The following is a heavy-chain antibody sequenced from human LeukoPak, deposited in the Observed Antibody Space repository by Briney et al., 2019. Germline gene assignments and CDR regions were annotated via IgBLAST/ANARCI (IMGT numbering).Heavy chain of an antibody. CDR1: GFTFGSYW. V-gene: IGHV3-7*01. CDR2: IDQDGSEQ. Sequence: GGSLRLSCAASGFTFGSYWMTWVRQAPGKGLEWVADIDQDGSEQYYVDSVKGRFTISRDNAKNSLYLQMNSLRAEDTAVYYCARISYGSGSLDYWGQGTLVTVSS. D-gene: IGHD3-10*01. CDR3: ARISYGSGSLDY. J-gene: IGHJ4*02.